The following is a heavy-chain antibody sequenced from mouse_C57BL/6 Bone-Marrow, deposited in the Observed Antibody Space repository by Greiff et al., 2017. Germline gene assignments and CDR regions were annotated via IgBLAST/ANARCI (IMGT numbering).Heavy chain of an antibody. CDR3: TKGYDYGGDY. J-gene: IGHJ2*01. Sequence: VQLQQSGAELVRPGASVTLSCKASGYTFTDYEMHWVKQTPVHGLEWIGAIDPETGGTAYNQKFKGKAILTADKSSSTAYMELRSLTSEDSAVYYCTKGYDYGGDYWGQGTTLTVSS. V-gene: IGHV1-15*01. D-gene: IGHD2-4*01. CDR1: GYTFTDYE. CDR2: IDPETGGT.